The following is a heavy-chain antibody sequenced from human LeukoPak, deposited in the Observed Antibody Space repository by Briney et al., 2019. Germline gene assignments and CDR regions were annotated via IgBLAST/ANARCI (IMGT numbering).Heavy chain of an antibody. CDR2: IYWDDDK. D-gene: IGHD6-6*01. CDR1: GFSLSTSGVG. J-gene: IGHJ4*02. CDR3: AHSRLIAAEENYFDY. Sequence: SGPTLVKPTQTLTLTCTFSGFSLSTSGVGVGWIRQPPGKALEWLALIYWDDDKRYSPSLKSRLTITKESSKNQAVLTMTSMDPVDTATYYCAHSRLIAAEENYFDYWGQGTLVTVSS. V-gene: IGHV2-5*02.